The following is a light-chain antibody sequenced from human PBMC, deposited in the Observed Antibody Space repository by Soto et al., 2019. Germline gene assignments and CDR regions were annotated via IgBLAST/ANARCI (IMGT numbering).Light chain of an antibody. J-gene: IGLJ3*02. Sequence: QAVVTQPASVSGAPGQRVTISCTGSSSNIGAVYDVHWYQQLPGMAPKLLIYRTSNRPSGVPDRFSGSKSGTSAYLAISGLQAEDEADYYCQSYDSSLSVWVFGGGTKLTVL. CDR2: RTS. V-gene: IGLV1-40*01. CDR3: QSYDSSLSVWV. CDR1: SSNIGAVYD.